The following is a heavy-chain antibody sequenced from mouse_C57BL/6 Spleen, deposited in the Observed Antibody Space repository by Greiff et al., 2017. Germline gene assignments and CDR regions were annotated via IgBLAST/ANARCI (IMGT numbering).Heavy chain of an antibody. D-gene: IGHD2-2*01. CDR2: IYPGDGDT. CDR1: GYAFSSYW. J-gene: IGHJ2*01. V-gene: IGHV1-80*01. Sequence: VHLVESGAELVKPGASVKISCKASGYAFSSYWMNWVKQRPGKGLEWIGQIYPGDGDTNYNGKFKGKATLTADKSSSTAYMQLSSLTSEDSAVYFCARREATMVTTGYFDYWGQGTTLTVSS. CDR3: ARREATMVTTGYFDY.